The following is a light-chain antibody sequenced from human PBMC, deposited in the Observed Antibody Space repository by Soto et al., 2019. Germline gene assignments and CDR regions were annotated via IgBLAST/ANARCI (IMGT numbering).Light chain of an antibody. J-gene: IGKJ1*01. CDR1: QSVSSN. CDR2: GAS. CDR3: QHYNNWPPWT. Sequence: EIVMTQSPATLSVCQGERATLSCRASQSVSSNLAWYQQKPGQAPRLLIYGASTRATGIPARFSGSGSGTEFTLTIPSLQSEDFAIYYCQHYNNWPPWTFGQGTKVEIK. V-gene: IGKV3-15*01.